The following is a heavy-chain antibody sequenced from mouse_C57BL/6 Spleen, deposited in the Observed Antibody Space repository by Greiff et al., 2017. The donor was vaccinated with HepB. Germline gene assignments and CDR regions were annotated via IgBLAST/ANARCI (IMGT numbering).Heavy chain of an antibody. D-gene: IGHD2-10*02. J-gene: IGHJ4*01. CDR2: ISYDGSN. V-gene: IGHV3-6*01. CDR1: GYSITSGYY. CDR3: ARRRVWGGYYAMDY. Sequence: DSGPGLVKPSQSLSLTCSVTGYSITSGYYWNWIRQFPGNKLEWMGYISYDGSNNYNPSLKNRISITRETSKKQFFLKLNSVTTEDTATYYCARRRVWGGYYAMDYWGQGTSVTVSS.